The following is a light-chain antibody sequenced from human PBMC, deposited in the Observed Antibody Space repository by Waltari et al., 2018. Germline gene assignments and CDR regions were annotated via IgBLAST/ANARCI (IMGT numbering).Light chain of an antibody. J-gene: IGLJ2*01. CDR1: SSDVGGYHY. Sequence: QSALTQPASVSGSPGQSLTTPCPGTSSDVGGYHYVSWYQQHPAKPPKPMVYDVSKRPSGVSNRFSGSKSGNTASLTISGLQAEDEADYYCSSYTSSSTRPVVFGGGTKLTVL. V-gene: IGLV2-14*01. CDR3: SSYTSSSTRPVV. CDR2: DVS.